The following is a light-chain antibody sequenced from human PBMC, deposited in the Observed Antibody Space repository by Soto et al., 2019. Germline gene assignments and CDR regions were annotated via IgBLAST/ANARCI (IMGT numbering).Light chain of an antibody. Sequence: EMVLTQSPGTLSLSPGDRATLSCRASQSVSSDYLAWYQQKPGQAPRLLIYGTSSRATDIPDRFSGSGSRTDFTLTISRLEPEDFAVYFCQQYGGSPPYTFGQGTKLEI. CDR1: QSVSSDY. CDR3: QQYGGSPPYT. CDR2: GTS. V-gene: IGKV3-20*01. J-gene: IGKJ2*01.